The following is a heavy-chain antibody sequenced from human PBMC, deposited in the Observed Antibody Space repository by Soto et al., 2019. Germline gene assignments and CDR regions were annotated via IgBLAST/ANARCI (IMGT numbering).Heavy chain of an antibody. J-gene: IGHJ5*01. Sequence: GGSLRLSCAGSGFIFSNVWMNWVRQAPGKGLEWVGHIKSKSDDGTTDYAAPVKGRFAISRDDSKNTLYLEMNSLQSEDTALYYCNTYGVGATNSWFDPWGQGTLVTVSS. CDR3: NTYGVGATNSWFDP. CDR1: GFIFSNVW. V-gene: IGHV3-15*01. CDR2: IKSKSDDGTT. D-gene: IGHD1-26*01.